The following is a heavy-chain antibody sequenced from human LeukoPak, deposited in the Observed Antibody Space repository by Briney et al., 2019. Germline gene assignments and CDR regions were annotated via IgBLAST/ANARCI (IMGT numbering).Heavy chain of an antibody. CDR3: ARVLYGSSVNVIDY. D-gene: IGHD2-2*01. Sequence: PGGSLTLSCAASGFTFSRYWLNWVRQAPGRGLEGVANMNEYGTEKYYVGSVRGRFTISRDNAEKSLFLHMNSLRVEDTAVYRCARVLYGSSVNVIDYWGAGTLVTVSS. J-gene: IGHJ4*02. V-gene: IGHV3-7*01. CDR1: GFTFSRYW. CDR2: MNEYGTEK.